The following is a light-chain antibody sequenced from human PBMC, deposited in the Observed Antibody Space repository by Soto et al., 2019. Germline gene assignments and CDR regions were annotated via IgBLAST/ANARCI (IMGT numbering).Light chain of an antibody. CDR1: QSISIW. Sequence: DIQMTQSPSTLSASVGDRVTITCRASQSISIWLAWYQQKPGKAPNLLISKASSLESGVPSRFSGSGSGTEFPLTINSLQPDVFATYYCQQYNSDSTFGQGTKVEIK. CDR3: QQYNSDST. J-gene: IGKJ1*01. CDR2: KAS. V-gene: IGKV1-5*03.